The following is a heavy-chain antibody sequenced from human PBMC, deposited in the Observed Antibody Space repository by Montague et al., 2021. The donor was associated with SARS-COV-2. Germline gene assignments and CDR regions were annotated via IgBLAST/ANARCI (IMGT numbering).Heavy chain of an antibody. CDR1: GGSISSYY. CDR2: LYITGST. J-gene: IGHJ4*02. CDR3: ASIPTRLNTVRGVIDN. V-gene: IGHV4-4*07. Sequence: SETLSLTCTVSGGSISSYYWSWIRQSAGKGLEWIGRLYITGSTNYNSALEGRVTMSVDTSRNQFYLMLTSVTAADTAVYYCASIPTRLNTVRGVIDNWGQGVLVTVSS. D-gene: IGHD3-10*01.